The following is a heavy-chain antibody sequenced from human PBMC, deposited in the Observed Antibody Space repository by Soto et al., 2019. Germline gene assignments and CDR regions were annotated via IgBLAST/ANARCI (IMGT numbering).Heavy chain of an antibody. CDR3: AKLSGGNSVLDY. CDR2: ISYDGSNK. CDR1: GFTFSSYG. D-gene: IGHD2-15*01. Sequence: QVQLVESGGGVVQPGRSLRLSCAASGFTFSSYGMHWVRQAPGKGLEWVAVISYDGSNKYYADSVKGRFTISRDNSKNTLYLQMNSLRAEDTAVYYCAKLSGGNSVLDYRGQGTLVTVSS. J-gene: IGHJ4*02. V-gene: IGHV3-30*18.